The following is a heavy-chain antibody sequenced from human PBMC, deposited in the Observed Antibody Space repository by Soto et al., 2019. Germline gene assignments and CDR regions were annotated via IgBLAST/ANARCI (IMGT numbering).Heavy chain of an antibody. CDR1: GVSIIGYY. V-gene: IGHV4-59*01. CDR2: MYNTGST. Sequence: SDTLSLTCTVYGVSIIGYYWSWIRKPPGKGLEWIGYMYNTGSTVYNPSFKSRVTISVDTSKNQFSLKLTSVTAADTAVYYCARDLWGYCGTDCYPLDVWGQGTTVTVS. D-gene: IGHD2-21*02. CDR3: ARDLWGYCGTDCYPLDV. J-gene: IGHJ6*02.